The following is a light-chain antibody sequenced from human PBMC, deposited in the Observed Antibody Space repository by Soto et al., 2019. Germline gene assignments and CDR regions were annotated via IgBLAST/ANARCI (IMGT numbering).Light chain of an antibody. J-gene: IGKJ1*01. CDR1: QGVGSN. V-gene: IGKV3-15*01. Sequence: EIVMTQSPATLSVSPGERATLSCRASQGVGSNLAWFQQTPGQAPRLLIYDASSRATGTPARFSGSGSGTEFTLTISSLQSEDFAVYYCQQYNNWPRTFGQGTKVDIK. CDR2: DAS. CDR3: QQYNNWPRT.